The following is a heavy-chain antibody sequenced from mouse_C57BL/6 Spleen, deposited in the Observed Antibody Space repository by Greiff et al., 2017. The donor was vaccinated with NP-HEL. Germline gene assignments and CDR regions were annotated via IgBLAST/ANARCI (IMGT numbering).Heavy chain of an antibody. D-gene: IGHD2-2*01. Sequence: EVQLQQSGPELVKPGASVKISCKASGYTFTDYYMNWVKQSHGKSLEWIGDINPNNGGTSYNQKFKGKATLTVDKSSRTAYMELRSLTSEDSAVYYCARFDGYDFAYWGQGTLVTVSA. V-gene: IGHV1-26*01. CDR1: GYTFTDYY. CDR2: INPNNGGT. J-gene: IGHJ3*01. CDR3: ARFDGYDFAY.